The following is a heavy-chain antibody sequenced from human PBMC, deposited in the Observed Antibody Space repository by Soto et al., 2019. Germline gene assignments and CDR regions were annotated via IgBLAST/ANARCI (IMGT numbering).Heavy chain of an antibody. CDR1: GYIFSSFG. Sequence: QVQLVQSGAEVKKPGASVKVSCQASGYIFSSFGIIWVRQAPGQGLEWMGWISAYNGNTNYAQKFQGRVTMTTDTSMSTAYVELRSLNSDDTAVYYCAREERDYGYYYGTDVSGHGATITVSS. D-gene: IGHD4-17*01. CDR3: AREERDYGYYYGTDV. J-gene: IGHJ6*02. CDR2: ISAYNGNT. V-gene: IGHV1-18*01.